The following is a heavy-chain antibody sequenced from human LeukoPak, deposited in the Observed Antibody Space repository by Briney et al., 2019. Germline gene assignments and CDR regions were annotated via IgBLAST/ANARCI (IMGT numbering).Heavy chain of an antibody. D-gene: IGHD5-12*01. V-gene: IGHV3-48*03. CDR1: GFSFTNYA. J-gene: IGHJ4*02. Sequence: GGSLRLSCAASGFSFTNYAMCWVRQAPGKRLEWVSYISSSAGSIYLADSVKDRFSVSRDNAKNSLYLQMTSLRAEDTGIYYCARVLLSGYDRPIDFWGQGTLVTVSS. CDR2: ISSSAGSI. CDR3: ARVLLSGYDRPIDF.